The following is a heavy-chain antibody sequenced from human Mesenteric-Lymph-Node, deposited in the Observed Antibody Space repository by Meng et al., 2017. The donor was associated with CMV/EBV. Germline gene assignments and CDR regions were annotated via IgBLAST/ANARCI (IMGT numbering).Heavy chain of an antibody. CDR1: GFTVSSNY. D-gene: IGHD2-21*01. CDR2: IYSGGST. V-gene: IGHV3-53*01. J-gene: IGHJ4*02. Sequence: GESLKISCAASGFTVSSNYMSWVRQAPGKGLEWVSVIYSGGSTYYADSVKGRFTISRDNSKNTLYLQMNSLRAEDTAVYYCARGDGYKFIADYWGQGTLVTVSS. CDR3: ARGDGYKFIADY.